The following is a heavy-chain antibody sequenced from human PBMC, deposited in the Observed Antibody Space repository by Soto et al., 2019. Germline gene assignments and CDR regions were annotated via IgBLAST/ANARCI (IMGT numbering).Heavy chain of an antibody. J-gene: IGHJ5*02. CDR1: GYSFTSYW. V-gene: IGHV5-10-1*01. CDR3: ARHAGGRYNWFDP. CDR2: IDPSDSYT. D-gene: IGHD6-19*01. Sequence: EVQLVQSGAEVKKPGESLRISCKGSGYSFTSYWISWVRQMPGKGLEWMGRIDPSDSYTNYSPSFQGHVSISADQSITTAYLQWSSLKASDTAMYYCARHAGGRYNWFDPWGQGTLVTVSS.